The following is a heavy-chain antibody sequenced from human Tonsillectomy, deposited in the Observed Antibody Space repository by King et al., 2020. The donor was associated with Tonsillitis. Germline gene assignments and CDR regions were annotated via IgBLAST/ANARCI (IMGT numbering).Heavy chain of an antibody. Sequence: VQLQESGPGLVDPSQTLSLTGTVSGGSISSGSYYWSWIRQPAGKGLEWIGRIYTSGSTNYNPSLKSRVTISVDTSKNQFSLKLSPVTAAETAVYYCARLATQDYYYYFMDVWGKGTTVTVSS. D-gene: IGHD1-26*01. J-gene: IGHJ6*03. CDR3: ARLATQDYYYYFMDV. V-gene: IGHV4-61*02. CDR2: IYTSGST. CDR1: GGSISSGSYY.